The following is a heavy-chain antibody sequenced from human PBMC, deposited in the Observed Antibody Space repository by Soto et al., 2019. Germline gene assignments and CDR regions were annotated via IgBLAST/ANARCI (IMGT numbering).Heavy chain of an antibody. V-gene: IGHV3-48*02. CDR3: ASANAMAGSFDA. D-gene: IGHD2-8*01. CDR1: GFAFSTYS. CDR2: ISFSSTTI. Sequence: GGSLRLSCAASGFAFSTYSMNWVRQAPGKGLEWVSYISFSSTTIFYADSVRGRFTISRDNAKNSLYLQMNTLRDEDTAVYYSASANAMAGSFDACGQGTPVTAPS. J-gene: IGHJ5*02.